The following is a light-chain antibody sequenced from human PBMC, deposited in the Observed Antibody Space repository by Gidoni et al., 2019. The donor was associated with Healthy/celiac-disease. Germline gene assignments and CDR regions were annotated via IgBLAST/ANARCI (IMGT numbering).Light chain of an antibody. V-gene: IGLV1-44*01. CDR1: SSKIGSNT. Sequence: QSVLTHPPSASGPPGQRVTIACFGSSSKIGSNTVNWYQQRPGTAPKHLIYSNNQRPSGVPDRFSCSKSGTSASLAISGLQSEDEADYYCATWDDSLNGPVFGGGTKLTVL. CDR3: ATWDDSLNGPV. CDR2: SNN. J-gene: IGLJ2*01.